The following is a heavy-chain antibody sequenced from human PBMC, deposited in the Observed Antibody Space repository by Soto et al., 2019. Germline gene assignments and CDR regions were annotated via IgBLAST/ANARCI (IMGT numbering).Heavy chain of an antibody. V-gene: IGHV1-69*01. J-gene: IGHJ4*02. Sequence: QVQLVQSGAEVKKPGSSVKVSCKASGGTFSSYAISWVRQAPGQGLEWMGGVILMFGTANYAQKFQDRVTITADASTNTAYLELTSLRYEDTAVYYCASGYSYGYNFWGQGSLLTVSS. CDR2: VILMFGTA. D-gene: IGHD5-18*01. CDR3: ASGYSYGYNF. CDR1: GGTFSSYA.